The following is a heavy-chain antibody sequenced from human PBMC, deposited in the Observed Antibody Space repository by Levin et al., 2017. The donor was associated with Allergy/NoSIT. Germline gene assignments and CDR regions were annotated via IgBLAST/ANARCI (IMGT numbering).Heavy chain of an antibody. V-gene: IGHV3-15*01. Sequence: GGSLRLSCAASGFTFTSAWMSWVRQAPGKGLEWVGRIRSKTDGGTTDYAAPVKGRFTISRDDSKSTLYLRMNSLKTEDTAIYYSTLLHFDTSTYYDEIDHWGQGTLVTVSS. CDR3: TLLHFDTSTYYDEIDH. J-gene: IGHJ4*02. D-gene: IGHD3-22*01. CDR2: IRSKTDGGTT. CDR1: GFTFTSAW.